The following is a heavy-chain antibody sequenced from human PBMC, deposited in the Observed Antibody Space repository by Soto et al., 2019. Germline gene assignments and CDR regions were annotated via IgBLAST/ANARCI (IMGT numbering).Heavy chain of an antibody. CDR3: ASLTVTTHFYYDLDV. D-gene: IGHD4-17*01. V-gene: IGHV4-34*01. CDR1: VYSISTGYY. Sequence: SETLSLTCAFSVYSISTGYYWSWLRQPPGKGLEWIGEINHSGSTNYNPSLKSRVTISVDTSKNHFSLKLRSVTAADTAVYFCASLTVTTHFYYDLDVLGQGTTVIVS. J-gene: IGHJ6*01. CDR2: INHSGST.